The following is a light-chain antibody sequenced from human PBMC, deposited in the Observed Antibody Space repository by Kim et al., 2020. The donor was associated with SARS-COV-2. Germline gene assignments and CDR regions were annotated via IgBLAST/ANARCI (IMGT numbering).Light chain of an antibody. CDR2: AAS. CDR3: HQYYSSPYT. Sequence: AIRMTQSPSSFSASTGDRVTITCRASQGISSYLAWYQQKPGKAPKLLIYAASTLQSGVPSRFSGSGSGTDFTLTISCLQSEDFATYYCHQYYSSPYTFGQGTKLEI. V-gene: IGKV1-8*01. CDR1: QGISSY. J-gene: IGKJ2*01.